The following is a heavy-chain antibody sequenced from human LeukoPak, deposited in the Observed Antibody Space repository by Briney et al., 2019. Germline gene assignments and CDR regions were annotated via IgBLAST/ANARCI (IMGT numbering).Heavy chain of an antibody. Sequence: PSETLSLTCSVSGGSISSNNYYWGWIRQPPGKGLEWIGYIYYSGSTYDNPSLKSRVTISVDTSKNQFSLKLSSVTAADTAVYYCARREDGRYTIDYWGQGTLVTVSS. J-gene: IGHJ4*02. D-gene: IGHD5-24*01. CDR2: IYYSGST. CDR1: GGSISSNNYY. V-gene: IGHV4-39*01. CDR3: ARREDGRYTIDY.